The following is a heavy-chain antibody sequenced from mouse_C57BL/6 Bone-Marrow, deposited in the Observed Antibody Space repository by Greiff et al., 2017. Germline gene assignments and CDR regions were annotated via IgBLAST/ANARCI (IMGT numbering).Heavy chain of an antibody. CDR2: IWSDGST. J-gene: IGHJ4*01. V-gene: IGHV2-6-1*01. CDR1: GFSLTSYG. Sequence: QVQLKESGPGLVAPSQSLSITCTVSGFSLTSYGVHWVRQPPGKGLEWLVVIWSDGSTTYNSALKSRLSISKDNSKSQVFLKMNSLQTNDTAMYYCARHTRRRSPYYYAMDDWGQGTSVTVSS. CDR3: ARHTRRRSPYYYAMDD. D-gene: IGHD2-12*01.